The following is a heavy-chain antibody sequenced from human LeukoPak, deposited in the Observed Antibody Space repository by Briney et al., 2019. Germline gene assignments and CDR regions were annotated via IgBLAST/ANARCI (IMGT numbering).Heavy chain of an antibody. D-gene: IGHD4-17*01. CDR3: ARLSTVTTSFDY. CDR2: IYYSGST. CDR1: GYTISSGYQ. V-gene: IGHV4-38-2*02. J-gene: IGHJ4*02. Sequence: SETLSLTCIISGYTISSGYQWGWIRQPPGKGLEWIGNIYYSGSTYYNPSLKGRLTMSVDRSNNLFSLNLNSVTAADTAVYYCARLSTVTTSFDYWGQGTLVTVSS.